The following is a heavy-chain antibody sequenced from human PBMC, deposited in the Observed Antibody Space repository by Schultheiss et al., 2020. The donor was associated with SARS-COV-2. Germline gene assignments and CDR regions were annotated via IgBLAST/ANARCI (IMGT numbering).Heavy chain of an antibody. CDR1: GFTFSSYA. D-gene: IGHD3-9*01. CDR3: AKGADILTGYYAVPYYFDY. CDR2: ISSNGCST. Sequence: GGSLRLSCSASGFTFSSYAMHWVRQAPGKGLEYVSAISSNGCSTYYADSVKGRFTISRDNSKNTLYLQMNSLRAEDTAVYYCAKGADILTGYYAVPYYFDYWGQGTLVTVSS. J-gene: IGHJ4*02. V-gene: IGHV3-64*04.